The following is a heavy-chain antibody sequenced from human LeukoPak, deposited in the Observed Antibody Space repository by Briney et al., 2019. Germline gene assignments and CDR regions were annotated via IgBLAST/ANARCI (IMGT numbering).Heavy chain of an antibody. V-gene: IGHV4-59*01. CDR3: ARYVGGAHARGFDY. J-gene: IGHJ4*02. D-gene: IGHD1-26*01. Sequence: SETLSLTCTGSGVSINYYFWSWIRQAPGKGLEWIWGIYYSRSTNYKSSPESRVITSVETSKNQSSLKLNSVTAADTAVYYCARYVGGAHARGFDYWGQGTLVIVSS. CDR1: GVSINYYF. CDR2: IYYSRST.